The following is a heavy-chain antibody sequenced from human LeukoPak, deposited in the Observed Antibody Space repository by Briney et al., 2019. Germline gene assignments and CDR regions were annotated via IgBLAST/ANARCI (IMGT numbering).Heavy chain of an antibody. Sequence: TSETLSLTCTVSGGSISSSSYYWGWIRQPPGKGLEWIGSIYYSGSTYYNPSLKSRVTISVDTSKNQFSLKLSSVTAADTAVYYCARGRIGFTKGVDPWGQGTLVTVSS. CDR2: IYYSGST. CDR1: GGSISSSSYY. CDR3: ARGRIGFTKGVDP. J-gene: IGHJ5*02. V-gene: IGHV4-39*07. D-gene: IGHD2/OR15-2a*01.